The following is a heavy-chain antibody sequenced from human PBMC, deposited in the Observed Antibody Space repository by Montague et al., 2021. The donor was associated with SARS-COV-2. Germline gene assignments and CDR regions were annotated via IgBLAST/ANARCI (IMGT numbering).Heavy chain of an antibody. J-gene: IGHJ4*02. D-gene: IGHD5-12*01. V-gene: IGHV3-20*04. CDR1: GFTFDDYG. CDR3: ARDFAHYTGYVAGYFDY. CDR2: INWNGGGT. Sequence: SLRLSCATSGFTFDDYGMSWVRQAPGKGLEWVSGINWNGGGTGYADSVKGRFSISRDSAKNSLHLQMNSLRAYDTAVYYCARDFAHYTGYVAGYFDYWGQGTLVTVSS.